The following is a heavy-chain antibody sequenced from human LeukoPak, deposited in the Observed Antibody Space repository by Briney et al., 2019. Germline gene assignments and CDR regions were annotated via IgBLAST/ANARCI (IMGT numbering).Heavy chain of an antibody. V-gene: IGHV3-48*02. CDR2: ISGSSSTI. Sequence: PGGSLRLSCAASGFTFSSYSMNWVRQAPGKGLEWVSYISGSSSTIYYADSVKGRFTISRDNAKNSLYLQMNSLRDEDTAVYYCARDPLIDCSGGSCYGYRWGQGTLVTVSS. J-gene: IGHJ4*02. CDR1: GFTFSSYS. D-gene: IGHD2-15*01. CDR3: ARDPLIDCSGGSCYGYR.